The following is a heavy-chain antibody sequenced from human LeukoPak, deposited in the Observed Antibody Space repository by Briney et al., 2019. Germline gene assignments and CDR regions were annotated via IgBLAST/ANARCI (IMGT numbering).Heavy chain of an antibody. CDR2: IYPGDSDT. CDR3: ARLWTAAGNNVDY. CDR1: GYSFTSYW. D-gene: IGHD6-13*01. Sequence: GESLKISCKGSGYSFTSYWIGWVRQMPGKGLEWMGIIYPGDSDTRYSPSFQGQVTISADKSISTAYLQWSGLKASDTAMYYCARLWTAAGNNVDYWGQGTLVTVSS. J-gene: IGHJ4*02. V-gene: IGHV5-51*03.